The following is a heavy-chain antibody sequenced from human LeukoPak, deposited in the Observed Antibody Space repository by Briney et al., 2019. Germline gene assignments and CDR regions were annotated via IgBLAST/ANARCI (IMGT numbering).Heavy chain of an antibody. CDR3: ARALKYQLLYVLGY. V-gene: IGHV1-18*01. D-gene: IGHD2-2*02. Sequence: ASVKVSCKASGYTFTSYGISWVRQAPGQGLEWVGWISAYNGNTNYAQKLQGRVTMTTDTSTSTAYMELRSLRSDDTAVYYCARALKYQLLYVLGYWGQGTLVTVSS. J-gene: IGHJ4*02. CDR1: GYTFTSYG. CDR2: ISAYNGNT.